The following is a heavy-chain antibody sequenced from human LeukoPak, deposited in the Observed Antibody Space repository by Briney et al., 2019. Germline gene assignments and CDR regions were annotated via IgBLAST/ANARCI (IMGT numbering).Heavy chain of an antibody. CDR3: AKWGPYSSSWHVDDY. J-gene: IGHJ4*02. V-gene: IGHV3-23*01. Sequence: PGGSLRLSCAASGFTFSSYAMHWVRQAPGKGLEWVSAISGSGGSTYYADSVKGRFTISRDNSKNTLYLQMNSLRAEDTAVYYCAKWGPYSSSWHVDDYWGQGTLVTVSS. CDR2: ISGSGGST. CDR1: GFTFSSYA. D-gene: IGHD6-13*01.